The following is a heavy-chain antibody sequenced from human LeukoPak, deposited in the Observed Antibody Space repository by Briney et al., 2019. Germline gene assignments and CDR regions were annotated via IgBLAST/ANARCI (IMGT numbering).Heavy chain of an antibody. J-gene: IGHJ4*02. CDR1: GFSFRTHD. CDR2: IQYGGSNE. V-gene: IGHV3-30*02. Sequence: PGGSLRLSCSASGFSFRTHDMSWVRQAPVRGLAWVALIQYGGSNEYYVDSVKGRFTISRDNSKNTLYLQMNSLRAEDTAVYYCAKDQAPFWVRGNFDYWGQGTLVTVSS. CDR3: AKDQAPFWVRGNFDY. D-gene: IGHD3-10*01.